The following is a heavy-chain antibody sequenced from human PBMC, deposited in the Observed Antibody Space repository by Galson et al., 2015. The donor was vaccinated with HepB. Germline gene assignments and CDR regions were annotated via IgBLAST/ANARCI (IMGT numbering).Heavy chain of an antibody. CDR1: GYTFTDYY. D-gene: IGHD2-8*02. J-gene: IGHJ3*02. CDR3: ATLGYCTGGVCPDAFDI. CDR2: VDPEDGET. V-gene: IGHV1-69-2*01. Sequence: VKVSCKVSGYTFTDYYMHWVQQAPGKGLEWMGLVDPEDGETIYAEKFQGRVTITADTSTDTAYMELSSLRSEDTAVYYCATLGYCTGGVCPDAFDIWGQGTMVTVSS.